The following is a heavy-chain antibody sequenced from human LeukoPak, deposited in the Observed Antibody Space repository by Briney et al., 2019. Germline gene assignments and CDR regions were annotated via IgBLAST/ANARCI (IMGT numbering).Heavy chain of an antibody. D-gene: IGHD6-13*01. Sequence: GGSLRLSCAASGFTFSSYAMHWVRQAPGKGLEWVAVISYDGSIKAYADSVRGRFTVSRDKSKNTLYLQMNSLRVEDTAVYSCARDRGLISAADYFDYWGQGTLVTVSS. CDR1: GFTFSSYA. CDR3: ARDRGLISAADYFDY. J-gene: IGHJ4*02. V-gene: IGHV3-30*04. CDR2: ISYDGSIK.